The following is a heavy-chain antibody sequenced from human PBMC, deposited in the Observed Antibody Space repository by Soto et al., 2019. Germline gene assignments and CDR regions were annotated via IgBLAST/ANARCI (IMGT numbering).Heavy chain of an antibody. Sequence: SVKVSCKASGYTFTSYDINWVRQATGQGLEWMGWMNPNRGNTGYAQKFQGRVTMNRNTSISTAYIELSSLRSEDTAVYYCAGGLSGQWLAYYYYYGMDVWGQGTTVTVSS. D-gene: IGHD6-19*01. CDR1: GYTFTSYD. J-gene: IGHJ6*02. CDR2: MNPNRGNT. V-gene: IGHV1-8*01. CDR3: AGGLSGQWLAYYYYYGMDV.